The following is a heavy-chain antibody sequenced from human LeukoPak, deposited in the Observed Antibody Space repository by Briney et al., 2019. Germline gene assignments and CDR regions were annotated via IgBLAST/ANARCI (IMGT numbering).Heavy chain of an antibody. V-gene: IGHV4-31*03. CDR1: GGSISSGGYY. D-gene: IGHD4-23*01. CDR2: IYYSGST. CDR3: ARDFYGGNPPNDAFDI. Sequence: SETLSLTCTVSGGSISSGGYYWSWIRQHPGKGLEWIGYIYYSGSTYYNPSLKSRVTISVDTSKNQFSLKLSSVTAAATAVYYCARDFYGGNPPNDAFDIWGQGTMVTVSS. J-gene: IGHJ3*02.